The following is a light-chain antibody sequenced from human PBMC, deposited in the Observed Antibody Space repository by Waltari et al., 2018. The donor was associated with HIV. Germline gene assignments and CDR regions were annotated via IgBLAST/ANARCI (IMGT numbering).Light chain of an antibody. CDR1: PSVGNN. Sequence: EIVLTQSPATLSVSPGEGATLSCRASPSVGNNLAWYQQKPGLAPRLLIYGAFTRATGIPTRFSGSGSGTDFTLTISSLQSEDFAVYYCQHYNKGLRSFTFGPGTKVDI. V-gene: IGKV3D-15*01. CDR2: GAF. J-gene: IGKJ3*01. CDR3: QHYNKGLRSFT.